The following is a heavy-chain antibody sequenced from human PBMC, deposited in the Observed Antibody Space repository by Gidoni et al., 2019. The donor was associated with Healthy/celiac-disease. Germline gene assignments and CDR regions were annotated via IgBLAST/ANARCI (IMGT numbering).Heavy chain of an antibody. J-gene: IGHJ4*02. D-gene: IGHD4-17*01. V-gene: IGHV3-30*02. CDR1: GCTLSSYG. CDR2: IRYDGSNK. CDR3: AGDYGDYPYYFDY. Sequence: QVQLVESGGGVVQPGGSLRLSCAASGCTLSSYGMHWVRQAPGKGLEWVAFIRYDGSNKYYADSVKGRFTISRDNSKNTLYLQMNSLRAEDTAVYYCAGDYGDYPYYFDYWGQGTLVTVSS.